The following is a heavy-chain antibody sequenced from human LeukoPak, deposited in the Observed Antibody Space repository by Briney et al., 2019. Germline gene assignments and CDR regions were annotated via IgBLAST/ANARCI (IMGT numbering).Heavy chain of an antibody. Sequence: ASVKVSCKASGYTFTSYAMHWVRQAPGQRLEWMGWINAGNGNTKYSQKFQGRVTITRDTSASTAYMELSSLRSEDTAVYYCARGYSYGLLFDYWGQGTLVTVSS. V-gene: IGHV1-3*01. CDR1: GYTFTSYA. J-gene: IGHJ4*02. CDR3: ARGYSYGLLFDY. D-gene: IGHD5-18*01. CDR2: INAGNGNT.